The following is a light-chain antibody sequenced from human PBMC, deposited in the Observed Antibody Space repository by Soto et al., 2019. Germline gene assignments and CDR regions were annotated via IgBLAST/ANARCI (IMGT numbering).Light chain of an antibody. CDR2: EDG. J-gene: IGLJ3*02. CDR1: NIERTG. CDR3: QVWDRTSDDWV. V-gene: IGLV3-21*02. Sequence: SYELTQPPSVSVAPGQTARISCGGANIERTGVHWYHQKAGQAPVLVVYEDGDRPSEIPERFSGSSSGNTATLTISRVEDGDEADYYCQVWDRTSDDWVFGGGTKLTVL.